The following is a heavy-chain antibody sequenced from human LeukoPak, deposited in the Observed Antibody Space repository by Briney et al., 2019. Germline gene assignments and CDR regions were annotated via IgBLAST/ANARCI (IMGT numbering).Heavy chain of an antibody. Sequence: GASVKVSCKASGYTFTSYAMRWVRQAPGQRLEWMGWINAGNGNTKYSQKFQGRVTITRDTSASTAYMELSSLRSEDTSVYYCARGLGYCSGGSCYALYYYYGMDVWGQGTTVTVSS. CDR3: ARGLGYCSGGSCYALYYYYGMDV. J-gene: IGHJ6*02. CDR2: INAGNGNT. D-gene: IGHD2-15*01. CDR1: GYTFTSYA. V-gene: IGHV1-3*01.